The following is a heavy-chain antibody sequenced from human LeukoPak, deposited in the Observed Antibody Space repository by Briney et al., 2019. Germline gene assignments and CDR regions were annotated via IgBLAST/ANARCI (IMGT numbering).Heavy chain of an antibody. CDR3: AKCWVSGSYGGYFDY. Sequence: RGSLRLSCAASGFTFSSYAMSWVRQAPGKGLEWVSAISGSGGSTYYADSVKGRFTISRDNSKNTLYLQMNSLRAEDTAVYYCAKCWVSGSYGGYFDYWGQGTLVTVSS. V-gene: IGHV3-23*01. CDR2: ISGSGGST. D-gene: IGHD3-10*01. J-gene: IGHJ4*02. CDR1: GFTFSSYA.